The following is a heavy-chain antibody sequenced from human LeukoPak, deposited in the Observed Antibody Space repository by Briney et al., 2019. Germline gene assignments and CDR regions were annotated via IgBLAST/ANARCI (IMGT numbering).Heavy chain of an antibody. CDR3: ARESERSYYYDSSGYYI. J-gene: IGHJ4*02. Sequence: ASVKVSCKASGYTFTSYGISWVRQAPGQGLEWMGWISAYNGNTNYAQKLQGRVTMTTDTSTSTAYMELRSLRSDDTAVYYCARESERSYYYDSSGYYIWGQGTLVTVSS. V-gene: IGHV1-18*01. CDR1: GYTFTSYG. D-gene: IGHD3-22*01. CDR2: ISAYNGNT.